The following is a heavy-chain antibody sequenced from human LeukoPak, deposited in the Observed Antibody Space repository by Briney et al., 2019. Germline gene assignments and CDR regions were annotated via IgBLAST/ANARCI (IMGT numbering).Heavy chain of an antibody. J-gene: IGHJ4*02. V-gene: IGHV4-30-4*08. D-gene: IGHD6-13*01. Sequence: PSQTLSLTCTVSGGSISSGDYYWSWIRQPPGKGLEWIGYIYNTGGTYYNPSLKSRVTISVDTSKNQFSLNLRSVTAADTAVYYCARAGYSSRWGTLDSWGQGTLVTVSS. CDR1: GGSISSGDYY. CDR3: ARAGYSSRWGTLDS. CDR2: IYNTGGT.